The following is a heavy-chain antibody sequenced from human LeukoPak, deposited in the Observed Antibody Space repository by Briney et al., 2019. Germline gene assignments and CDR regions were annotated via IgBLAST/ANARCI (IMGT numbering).Heavy chain of an antibody. V-gene: IGHV1-2*02. CDR3: ARDVGSGSYSRFDP. CDR1: GYTFTGYY. D-gene: IGHD1-26*01. CDR2: INPNSGGT. Sequence: ASMKVSCKASGYTFTGYYIHWLRQAPGQGREWMGFINPNSGGTNYAQKFQGRVTMTRDTSTSTVYMELSSLRSEDTAMYYCARDVGSGSYSRFDPWGQGTLVTVSS. J-gene: IGHJ5*02.